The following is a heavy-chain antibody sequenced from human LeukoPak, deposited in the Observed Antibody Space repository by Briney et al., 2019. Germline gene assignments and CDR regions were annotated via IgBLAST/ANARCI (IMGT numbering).Heavy chain of an antibody. Sequence: PSETLSLTCAVSGYSISSGYYWGWIWQPPGKGLEWIGSIYHSGSTYYNPSLKSRVTISVDTSKNQSSLKLSSVTAADTAVYYCARWGYSYGQGDFDYWGQGTLVTVSS. J-gene: IGHJ4*02. V-gene: IGHV4-38-2*01. D-gene: IGHD5-18*01. CDR1: GYSISSGYY. CDR3: ARWGYSYGQGDFDY. CDR2: IYHSGST.